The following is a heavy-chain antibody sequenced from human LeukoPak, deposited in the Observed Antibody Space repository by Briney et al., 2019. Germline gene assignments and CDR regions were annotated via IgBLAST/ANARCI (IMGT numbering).Heavy chain of an antibody. Sequence: PPGGSLRLSCAVSGITLSNYGMTWVRQAPGKGLEWVAGFSDSAGRTNYADSVKGRFTISRDNRKNKLYLQMHRPRAEETAVSFCAKRGVVIRVILVGFRKEAYYFDSWGQGALVTVSS. D-gene: IGHD3-22*01. CDR3: AKRGVVIRVILVGFRKEAYYFDS. CDR2: FSDSAGRT. J-gene: IGHJ4*02. CDR1: GITLSNYG. V-gene: IGHV3-23*01.